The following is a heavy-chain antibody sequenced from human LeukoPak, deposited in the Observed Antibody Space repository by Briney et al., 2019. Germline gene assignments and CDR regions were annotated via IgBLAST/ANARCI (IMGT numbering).Heavy chain of an antibody. D-gene: IGHD3-10*01. V-gene: IGHV3-74*01. CDR3: ARDRGSGRRNYYFDY. CDR2: IDSDGSST. Sequence: PGGSLRLSCAASGFPFSSYWMHWLRQAPGKGLVWVSRIDSDGSSTSYADSVKGRFTISRDNAKNTLYLQMNSLRAEDTAVYYCARDRGSGRRNYYFDYWGQGTLVTASS. J-gene: IGHJ4*02. CDR1: GFPFSSYW.